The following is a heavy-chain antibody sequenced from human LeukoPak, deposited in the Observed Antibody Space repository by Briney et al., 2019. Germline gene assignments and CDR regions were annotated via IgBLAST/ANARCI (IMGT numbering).Heavy chain of an antibody. CDR2: ISSSSSYI. CDR3: ARDTSHAGFDY. CDR1: GFTFSSYS. D-gene: IGHD2-2*01. J-gene: IGHJ4*02. Sequence: GGSLRLSCAASGFTFSSYSMSWVRQAPGKGLEWVSSISSSSSYIYYADSVKGRFTISRDNAKNSLYLQMNSLRAEDTAVYYCARDTSHAGFDYWGQGTLVTVSS. V-gene: IGHV3-21*01.